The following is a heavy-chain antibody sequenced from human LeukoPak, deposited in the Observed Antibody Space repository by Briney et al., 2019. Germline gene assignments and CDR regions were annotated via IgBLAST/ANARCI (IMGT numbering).Heavy chain of an antibody. CDR3: AKDYGGNSKYYYYYYMDV. CDR2: ISGSGGST. V-gene: IGHV3-23*01. Sequence: GGSLRLSCAASGFTFSSYAMSWVRQAPGKGPEWVSAISGSGGSTYYADSVKGRFTISRDNSKNTLYLQMNSLRAEDTAVYYCAKDYGGNSKYYYYYYMDVWGKGTTVTVSS. J-gene: IGHJ6*03. CDR1: GFTFSSYA. D-gene: IGHD4-23*01.